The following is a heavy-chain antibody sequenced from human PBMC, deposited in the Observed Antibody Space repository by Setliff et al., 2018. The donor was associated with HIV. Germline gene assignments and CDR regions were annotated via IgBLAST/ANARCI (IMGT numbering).Heavy chain of an antibody. CDR1: GFSLSTSGMS. Sequence: SGPTLVNPTQTLTLTCTFSGFSLSTSGMSVRWMRQPPGKTLEWLAHIDGDDDKYYNTSLRTRLTISKGTSKNQVVLRMTNMDPVDTGMYYCARIYGRSGPIWGQGTMVTVSS. V-gene: IGHV2-70*01. CDR2: IDGDDDK. D-gene: IGHD2-15*01. J-gene: IGHJ3*02. CDR3: ARIYGRSGPI.